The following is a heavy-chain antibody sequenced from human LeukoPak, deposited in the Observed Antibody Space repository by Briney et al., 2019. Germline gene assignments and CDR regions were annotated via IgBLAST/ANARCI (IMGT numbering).Heavy chain of an antibody. CDR1: GFTFGSYG. Sequence: RGSLRLSCAASGFTFGSYGMSWVRQAPGKGLEWVSFITPNADRTSYADSVEGRFTISRDNPRNTLYMQMNSLRDEDTAIYYCAIMHGYYDGSGYWVQWGQGTLV. CDR3: AIMHGYYDGSGYWVQ. CDR2: ITPNADRT. V-gene: IGHV3-23*01. J-gene: IGHJ1*01. D-gene: IGHD3-22*01.